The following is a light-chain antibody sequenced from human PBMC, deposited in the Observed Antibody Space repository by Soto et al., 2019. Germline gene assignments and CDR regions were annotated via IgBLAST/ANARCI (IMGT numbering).Light chain of an antibody. CDR3: QHYYSSPLA. CDR1: QSVLSSSNNKNY. J-gene: IGKJ4*01. V-gene: IGKV4-1*01. Sequence: DIVMTQSPDSLAVSLGERATINCKSSQSVLSSSNNKNYLAWYQQKPGQPPKLLISWASTRESGVPDRFSGSGSGTDFTITISSLQAEDVAVYYCQHYYSSPLAFGGGTKVEIK. CDR2: WAS.